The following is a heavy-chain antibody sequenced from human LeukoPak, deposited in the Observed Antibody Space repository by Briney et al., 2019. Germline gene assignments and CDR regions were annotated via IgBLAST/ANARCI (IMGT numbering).Heavy chain of an antibody. CDR2: INHSGST. D-gene: IGHD2-15*01. Sequence: SETLSLTCAVYGGSFSGYYWSWLRQPPGKGLEWIGEINHSGSTNYNPFLKSRVTISVDTSKNQFSLKLSSVTAADTAVYYCTVRRYSTRGLDYWGQGTLVTVSS. CDR1: GGSFSGYY. V-gene: IGHV4-34*01. CDR3: TVRRYSTRGLDY. J-gene: IGHJ4*02.